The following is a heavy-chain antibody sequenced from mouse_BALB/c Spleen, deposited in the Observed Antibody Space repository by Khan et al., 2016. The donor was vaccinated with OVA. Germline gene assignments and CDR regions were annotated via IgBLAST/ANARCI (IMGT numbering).Heavy chain of an antibody. CDR3: ARGNYYGYYFDY. CDR1: GYSITSGYA. V-gene: IGHV3-2*02. Sequence: QLEESGPGLVKPSQSLSLTCTVTGYSITSGYAWNWIRQFPGNKLEWMGYIRYSGVTSYTPSLKSRISIPRDTSKNQFFLQLNSVTTEDTATYYCARGNYYGYYFDYWGQGTTLTVSS. J-gene: IGHJ2*01. CDR2: IRYSGVT. D-gene: IGHD1-1*01.